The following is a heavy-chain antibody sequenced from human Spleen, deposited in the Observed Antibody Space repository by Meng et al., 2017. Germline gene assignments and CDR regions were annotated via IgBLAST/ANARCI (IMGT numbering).Heavy chain of an antibody. Sequence: ASVKVSCKASGYTFTSYAISWVRQAPGQGLEWMGRINPNSGGRHSAQKFQGRVSMTRDTSISTAYMELSRLRSDDTAVYYCARGYDASGHSQNPKGLYSFDYWGQGTLVTVSS. CDR2: INPNSGGR. V-gene: IGHV1-2*06. D-gene: IGHD3-22*01. J-gene: IGHJ4*02. CDR1: GYTFTSYA. CDR3: ARGYDASGHSQNPKGLYSFDY.